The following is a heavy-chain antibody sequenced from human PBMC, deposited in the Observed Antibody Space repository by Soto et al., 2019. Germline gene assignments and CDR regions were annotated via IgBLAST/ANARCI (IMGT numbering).Heavy chain of an antibody. V-gene: IGHV4-31*03. Sequence: SETLSLTCTVSGGSISSGGYYWSWIRQHPGKGLEWIGYIYYSGSTYYNPSLKSRVTISVDTSKNQFSLKLSSVTAADTAVYYCARDRPEYSSSWITFDPWGQGTLVTVSS. J-gene: IGHJ5*02. CDR3: ARDRPEYSSSWITFDP. CDR2: IYYSGST. D-gene: IGHD6-13*01. CDR1: GGSISSGGYY.